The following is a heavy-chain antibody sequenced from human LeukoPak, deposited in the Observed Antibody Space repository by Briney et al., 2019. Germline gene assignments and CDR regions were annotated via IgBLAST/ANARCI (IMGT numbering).Heavy chain of an antibody. D-gene: IGHD1-26*01. J-gene: IGHJ4*02. CDR3: ATEIIVGASFDY. V-gene: IGHV1-24*01. CDR2: FDPEDGET. Sequence: ASVKVSCKVSGYTLTELSMHWVRQAPGKGLEWMGGFDPEDGETIYAQKFQGRVIMTEDTSTDTAYMELSSLRSEDTAVYYCATEIIVGASFDYWGQGTLVTVSS. CDR1: GYTLTELS.